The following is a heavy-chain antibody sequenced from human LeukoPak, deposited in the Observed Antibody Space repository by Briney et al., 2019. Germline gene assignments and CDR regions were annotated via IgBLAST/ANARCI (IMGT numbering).Heavy chain of an antibody. CDR3: ARGRHWYFDL. J-gene: IGHJ2*01. CDR2: IYYSGST. CDR1: GGSISSYY. V-gene: IGHV4-59*12. Sequence: PSETLSLTCTVSGGSISSYYWSWIRQPPGKGLEWIGYIYYSGSTNYNPSLKSRVTISVDTSKNQFSLKLSSVTAADTAVYYCARGRHWYFDLWGRGTLVTVSS.